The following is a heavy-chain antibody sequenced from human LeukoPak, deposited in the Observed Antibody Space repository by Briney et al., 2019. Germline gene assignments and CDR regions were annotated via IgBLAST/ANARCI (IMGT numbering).Heavy chain of an antibody. CDR1: GFTFSNYW. CDR3: ARDGQSGGSGSYPYFDY. Sequence: GGSLRLSCAASGFTFSNYWMSWVRQAPGKGLEGVANIKQGGTEKWYVDSVKGRFTISRDNAKNSLYLQVNSLRAEDTAIYYCARDGQSGGSGSYPYFDYWGQGTLVTVSS. J-gene: IGHJ4*02. V-gene: IGHV3-7*03. D-gene: IGHD3-10*01. CDR2: IKQGGTEK.